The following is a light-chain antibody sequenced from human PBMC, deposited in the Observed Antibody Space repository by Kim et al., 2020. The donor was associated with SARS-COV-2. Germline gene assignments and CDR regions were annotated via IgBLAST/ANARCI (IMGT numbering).Light chain of an antibody. J-gene: IGLJ2*01. CDR2: DVT. V-gene: IGLV2-11*01. CDR1: SSDVGRYNY. Sequence: GQSVTMSCTGTSSDVGRYNYVSWYQQHPGKAPKVMIYDVTKRPSGVPDRFSGSKSGNTASLTISGLQGEDEAEYYCCSFAGNSVVFGGGTQLTVL. CDR3: CSFAGNSVV.